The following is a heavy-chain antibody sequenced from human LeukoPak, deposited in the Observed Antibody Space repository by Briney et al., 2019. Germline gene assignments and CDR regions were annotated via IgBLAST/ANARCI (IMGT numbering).Heavy chain of an antibody. D-gene: IGHD6-13*01. CDR1: GGSFSGYY. Sequence: SETLSLTCAVYGGSFSGYYRSWIRQPPGKGLEWIGEINHSGSTNYNPSLKSRVTISVDTSKNQFSLKLSSVTAADTAVYYCAWRGAAAGTGDWFDPWGQGTLVTVSS. CDR3: AWRGAAAGTGDWFDP. V-gene: IGHV4-34*01. J-gene: IGHJ5*02. CDR2: INHSGST.